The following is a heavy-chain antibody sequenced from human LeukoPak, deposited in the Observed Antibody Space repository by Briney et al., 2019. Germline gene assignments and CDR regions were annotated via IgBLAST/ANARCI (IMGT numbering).Heavy chain of an antibody. V-gene: IGHV4-59*08. CDR2: SYYSGST. CDR1: GGSISSYY. D-gene: IGHD3-10*01. Sequence: SETLPLTCTVSGGSISSYYWSWIRQPPGKGLEWIGYSYYSGSTNYNPSLESRVTISVDTSNNQFSLSVTSVTAADTAVYYCARQRSYGDFDYWGQGTLATVSS. CDR3: ARQRSYGDFDY. J-gene: IGHJ4*02.